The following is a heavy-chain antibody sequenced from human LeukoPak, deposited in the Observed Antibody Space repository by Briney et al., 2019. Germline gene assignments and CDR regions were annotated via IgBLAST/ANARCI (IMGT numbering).Heavy chain of an antibody. J-gene: IGHJ4*02. CDR1: GYTFTSYG. D-gene: IGHD3-10*01. CDR2: ISAYNGNT. Sequence: ASVKVSCKASGYTFTSYGISWVRQAPGQGLEWMGWISAYNGNTNYAQKLQGRVTMTTDTSTSTAYMELRSLRSDDTAVYYCARSRPYYSSSLFDYWGQGTLVTVSS. V-gene: IGHV1-18*01. CDR3: ARSRPYYSSSLFDY.